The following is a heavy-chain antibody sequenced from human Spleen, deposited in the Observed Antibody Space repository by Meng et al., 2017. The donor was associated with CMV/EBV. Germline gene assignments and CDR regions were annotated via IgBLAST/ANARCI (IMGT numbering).Heavy chain of an antibody. CDR1: GYTFNTGYY. J-gene: IGHJ3*02. V-gene: IGHV1-2*02. Sequence: ASVKVSCKASGYTFNTGYYVHWVRQAPGQGLEWMGCVNPKTGVTNYVQNFQGRVTMTRDTSISTAYMELTRLSSDDTAVYYCASEPTSTGGFDIWGQGTMVTVSS. CDR2: VNPKTGVT. CDR3: ASEPTSTGGFDI. D-gene: IGHD2-8*02.